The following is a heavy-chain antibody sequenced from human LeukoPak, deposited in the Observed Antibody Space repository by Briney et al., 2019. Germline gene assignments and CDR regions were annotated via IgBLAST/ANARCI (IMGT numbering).Heavy chain of an antibody. V-gene: IGHV4-38-2*01. D-gene: IGHD3-16*01. CDR3: ARKKIGGAEDYFDY. CDR2: IYHSGST. CDR1: VYSISSGYY. Sequence: SETLSLTCAVSVYSISSGYYWGWIRQPPGKGLEGIGSIYHSGSTYYNPSLKRRVTISVDTTKSQFSLKQSSVTAADTGVYYCARKKIGGAEDYFDYWGQGTLVTVSS. J-gene: IGHJ4*02.